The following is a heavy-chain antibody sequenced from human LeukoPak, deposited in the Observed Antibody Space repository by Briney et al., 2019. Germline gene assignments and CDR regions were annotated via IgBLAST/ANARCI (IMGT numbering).Heavy chain of an antibody. Sequence: GGSLSLSCAASGFTFSIYWMSWVRQAPGKGLGWVANIKQDGREKYYVDSVKGRFTISRDNAKNSLYLQMNSLRAEDTAVYYCAREGLWATGFDYWGQGPLVTVSS. J-gene: IGHJ4*02. V-gene: IGHV3-7*01. CDR3: AREGLWATGFDY. CDR1: GFTFSIYW. D-gene: IGHD1-26*01. CDR2: IKQDGREK.